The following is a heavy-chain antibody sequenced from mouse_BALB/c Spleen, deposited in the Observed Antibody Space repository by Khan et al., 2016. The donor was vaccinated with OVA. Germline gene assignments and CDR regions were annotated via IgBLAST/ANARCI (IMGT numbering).Heavy chain of an antibody. V-gene: IGHV5-17*02. J-gene: IGHJ2*01. Sequence: QLQESGGDLVQPGGSRKLSCVASGFTFSSFGMHWIRPAPEKGLEWVAYISGDSHTIYYADTVKGRFTISRDNPKNTLFLQMTSLRSEDMAMYYCTRSYFNGYYFDQWGQGTTLTVSS. CDR2: ISGDSHTI. CDR3: TRSYFNGYYFDQ. CDR1: GFTFSSFG. D-gene: IGHD1-1*01.